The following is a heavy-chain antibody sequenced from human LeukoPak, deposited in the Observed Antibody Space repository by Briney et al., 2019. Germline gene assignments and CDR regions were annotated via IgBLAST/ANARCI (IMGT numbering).Heavy chain of an antibody. J-gene: IGHJ4*02. D-gene: IGHD3-9*01. Sequence: GGSLRLSCTASGFTFGDYAMSWVRQAPGKGLEWVGFIRSKAYGGTTEYAASVKGRFTISRDGSKSIAYLQMNSLKTEDTAVYYCTRERLRYFDWLLYEHDYWGQGTLVTVSS. CDR2: IRSKAYGGTT. V-gene: IGHV3-49*04. CDR1: GFTFGDYA. CDR3: TRERLRYFDWLLYEHDY.